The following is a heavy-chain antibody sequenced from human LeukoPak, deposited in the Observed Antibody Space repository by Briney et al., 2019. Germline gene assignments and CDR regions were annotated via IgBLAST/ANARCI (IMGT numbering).Heavy chain of an antibody. J-gene: IGHJ4*02. CDR2: INHSGST. CDR1: GGSFSGYY. CDR3: AKDGINYYDISGYDI. V-gene: IGHV4-34*01. Sequence: SETLSLTCAVYGGSFSGYYWSWIRQPPGKGLEWIGEINHSGSTNYNPSLKSRVTISVDTSKNQFSLKLSSVTAADTAVYYCAKDGINYYDISGYDIWGQGTLVTVSS. D-gene: IGHD3-22*01.